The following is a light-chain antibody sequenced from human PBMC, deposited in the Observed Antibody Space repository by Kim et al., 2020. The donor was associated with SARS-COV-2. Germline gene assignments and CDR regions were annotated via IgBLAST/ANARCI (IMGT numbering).Light chain of an antibody. CDR3: EQRSNWPIA. V-gene: IGKV3-11*01. Sequence: EIVLTQSPATLSLSPGERATLSCRASQSVSSYLAWYQQKPGQAPRLLIYDASNRATGIPARFSGSGSGTDFTLTISSLEREDFAVYYCEQRSNWPIAFGEGRRLEIK. J-gene: IGKJ5*01. CDR2: DAS. CDR1: QSVSSY.